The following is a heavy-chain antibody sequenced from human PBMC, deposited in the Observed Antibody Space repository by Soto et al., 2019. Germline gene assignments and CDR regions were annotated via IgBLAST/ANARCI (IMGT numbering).Heavy chain of an antibody. CDR2: ISYDGSNK. J-gene: IGHJ6*02. CDR3: AKDLDASSSRYYYGMDV. Sequence: QPGGSLRLSCAASGFTFSSYGMHWVRQAPGKGLEWVAVISYDGSNKYYADSVKGRFTISRDNSKNTLYLQMNSLRAEDTAVYYCAKDLDASSSRYYYGMDVWGQGTTVTVSS. V-gene: IGHV3-30*18. D-gene: IGHD6-6*01. CDR1: GFTFSSYG.